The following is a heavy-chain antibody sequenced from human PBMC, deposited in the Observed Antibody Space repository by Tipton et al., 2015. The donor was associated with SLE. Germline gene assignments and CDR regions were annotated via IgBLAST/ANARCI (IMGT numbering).Heavy chain of an antibody. V-gene: IGHV3-72*01. CDR3: ARVTGTTFVVDYYGMDV. CDR1: GFTFSDHY. D-gene: IGHD2-15*01. Sequence: GSLRLSCAASGFTFSDHYMDWVRQAPGKGLEWVGRIRDKGNSYTTEYAASVKGRFIISRDDSKNSLFLQMNSLNIEDTAVYYCARVTGTTFVVDYYGMDVWGQGTTVTVSS. J-gene: IGHJ6*02. CDR2: IRDKGNSYTT.